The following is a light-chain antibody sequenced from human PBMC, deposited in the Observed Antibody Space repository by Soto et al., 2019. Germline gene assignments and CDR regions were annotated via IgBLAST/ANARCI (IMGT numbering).Light chain of an antibody. J-gene: IGLJ1*01. CDR1: SSNIGAGYD. CDR2: GNS. V-gene: IGLV1-40*01. Sequence: QSVLTQPPSVSGAPGQRVTISCTGSSSNIGAGYDVHWYQQLPGTAPKLLMYGNSNRPSGVPDRFSGSKSGTSASLAITGLQAEDEADYYCQSSDISLSGSYVFGTGTKVTV. CDR3: QSSDISLSGSYV.